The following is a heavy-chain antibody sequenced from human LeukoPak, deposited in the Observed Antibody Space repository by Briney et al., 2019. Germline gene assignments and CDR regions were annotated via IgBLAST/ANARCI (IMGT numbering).Heavy chain of an antibody. CDR1: GGSISSGDYY. CDR2: IYYSGST. CDR3: ASEYGVTGTFWFDP. Sequence: SETLSLTCTVSGGSISSGDYYWSWIRQPPGKGLEWIGYIYYSGSTYYNPSLKSRVTISVDTSKNQFSLKLSSVTAADMAVYYCASEYGVTGTFWFDPWGQGTLVTVSS. D-gene: IGHD2-8*02. J-gene: IGHJ5*02. V-gene: IGHV4-30-4*08.